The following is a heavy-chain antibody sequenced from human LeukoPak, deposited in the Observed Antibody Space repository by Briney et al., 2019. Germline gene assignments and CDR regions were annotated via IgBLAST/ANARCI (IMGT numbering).Heavy chain of an antibody. D-gene: IGHD2-2*01. Sequence: SETLSLTCTVSGGSISSSSYYWGWIRQPPGKGLEWTGSIYYSGSTYYNPSLKSRVTISVDTSKNQFSLKLSSVTAADAAVYYCARQLGYCSSTSCYADKVDYWGQGTLVTVSS. J-gene: IGHJ4*02. CDR1: GGSISSSSYY. CDR2: IYYSGST. V-gene: IGHV4-39*01. CDR3: ARQLGYCSSTSCYADKVDY.